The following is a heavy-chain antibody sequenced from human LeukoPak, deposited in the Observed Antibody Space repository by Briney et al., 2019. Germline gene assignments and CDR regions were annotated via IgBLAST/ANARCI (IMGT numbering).Heavy chain of an antibody. J-gene: IGHJ4*02. Sequence: ETLSLTCTVSGGSISSYYWSWVRQAPGKGLEWVSAISGSGGSTYYADSVKGRFTISRDNSKNTLYLQMNSLRAEDTAVYYCAKDLEGYSSSWYHGYFDYWGQGTLVTVSS. V-gene: IGHV3-23*01. CDR1: GGSISSYY. CDR3: AKDLEGYSSSWYHGYFDY. D-gene: IGHD6-13*01. CDR2: ISGSGGST.